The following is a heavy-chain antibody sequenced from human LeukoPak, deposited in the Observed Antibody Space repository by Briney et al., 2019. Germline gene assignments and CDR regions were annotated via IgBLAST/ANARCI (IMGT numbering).Heavy chain of an antibody. D-gene: IGHD3-3*01. CDR3: ARESPPYYDFWSGLPIEYHYMDV. J-gene: IGHJ6*03. Sequence: SETLSLTCTVSGGSISSYYWGWIRQPPGKGLEWIGYIYYSGSTNYNPSLKSRVTISVDTSKNQFSLKLSSETAADTAVYYCARESPPYYDFWSGLPIEYHYMDVWGKGTTVTVSS. V-gene: IGHV4-59*01. CDR2: IYYSGST. CDR1: GGSISSYY.